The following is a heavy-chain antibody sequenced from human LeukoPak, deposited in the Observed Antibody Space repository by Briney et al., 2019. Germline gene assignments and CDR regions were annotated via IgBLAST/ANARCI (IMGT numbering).Heavy chain of an antibody. CDR1: GGTFSSYA. V-gene: IGHV1-69*13. CDR3: QKEAYDILTGYHYGQNWFDP. J-gene: IGHJ5*02. D-gene: IGHD3-9*01. CDR2: IIPIFGTA. Sequence: SVKVSCKASGGTFSSYAISWVRQAPGQGLEWMGGIIPIFGTANYAQKFQGRVTITADESTSTAYMELSSLRSEDTVFYYWQKEAYDILTGYHYGQNWFDPWGQGTLVTVSS.